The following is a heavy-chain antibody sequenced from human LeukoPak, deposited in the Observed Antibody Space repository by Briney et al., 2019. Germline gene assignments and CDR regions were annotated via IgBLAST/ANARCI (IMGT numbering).Heavy chain of an antibody. Sequence: GSVKVSCKASGYTFTSYYMHWVRQAPGQGLEWMGIINPSGGSTSYAQKFQGRVTMTRDMSTSTVYMELSSLRSEDTAVYYCARGEILERADYYYYYMDVWGKGTTVTVSS. CDR1: GYTFTSYY. D-gene: IGHD1-1*01. CDR2: INPSGGST. J-gene: IGHJ6*03. CDR3: ARGEILERADYYYYYMDV. V-gene: IGHV1-46*01.